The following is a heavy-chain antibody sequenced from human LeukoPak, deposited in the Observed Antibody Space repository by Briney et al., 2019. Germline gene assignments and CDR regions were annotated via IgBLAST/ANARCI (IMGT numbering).Heavy chain of an antibody. CDR3: ARRAGDYSHPYDY. CDR2: IGTSSSYI. Sequence: PGGSLRLSCVVSGFTFSSYNMNWVRQAPGKGLEWVSSIGTSSSYIYYADSVTGRFTISRDNAKNSLYLQMSSLRAEDTAVYYCARRAGDYSHPYDYWGQGTLVTVSS. D-gene: IGHD3-22*01. CDR1: GFTFSSYN. J-gene: IGHJ4*02. V-gene: IGHV3-21*01.